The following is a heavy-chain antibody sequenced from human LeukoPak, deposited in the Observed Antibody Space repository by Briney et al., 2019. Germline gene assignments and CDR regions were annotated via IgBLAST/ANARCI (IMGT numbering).Heavy chain of an antibody. CDR1: GFTFGSYW. D-gene: IGHD1-26*01. J-gene: IGHJ4*02. CDR2: IKEDGSEK. Sequence: PGGSLRLACAASGFTFGSYWMSWVRQAPGKGLEWVANIKEDGSEKNYVDSVKGRFTISRDNAKNSLYIQMNSLRAEDTAVYYCARDRVSGSYNYWGQGTLVTVSS. V-gene: IGHV3-7*01. CDR3: ARDRVSGSYNY.